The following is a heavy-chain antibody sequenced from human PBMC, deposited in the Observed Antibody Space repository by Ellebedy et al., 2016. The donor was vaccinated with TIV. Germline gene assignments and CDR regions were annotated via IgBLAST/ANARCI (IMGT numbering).Heavy chain of an antibody. CDR1: GFTFSNYA. CDR3: ARERRPDYGTDV. CDR2: ISSNGDST. V-gene: IGHV3-64*04. D-gene: IGHD1-1*01. Sequence: GESLKISCSASGFTFSNYAMHWVRQAPGKGLEYVSAISSNGDSTYYADSVKGRFTISRDHSKNMLYLQMNSLRAEDTAVYYCARERRPDYGTDVWGQGTTVTVSS. J-gene: IGHJ6*02.